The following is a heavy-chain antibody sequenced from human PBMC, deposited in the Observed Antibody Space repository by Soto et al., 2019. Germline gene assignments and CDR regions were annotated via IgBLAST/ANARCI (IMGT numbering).Heavy chain of an antibody. CDR2: IHPSGDSR. J-gene: IGHJ5*02. D-gene: IGHD2-21*01. Sequence: SVKVSWKTAAFFFGYCLIHGVRQAPGQGLEWMGIIHPSGDSRNYAQKFQGRVTITRDTSTSTVYMDLSSLRYEDTAVYYCARDSRQNYGNAVGSLWSHTWGKGTSVTVS. V-gene: IGHV1-46*01. CDR1: AFFFGYCL. CDR3: ARDSRQNYGNAVGSLWSHT.